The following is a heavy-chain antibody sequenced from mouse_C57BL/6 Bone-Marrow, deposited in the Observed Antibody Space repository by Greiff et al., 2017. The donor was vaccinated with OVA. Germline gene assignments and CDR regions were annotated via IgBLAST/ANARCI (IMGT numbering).Heavy chain of an antibody. CDR3: TSPLDYGSSYDYDAMDY. J-gene: IGHJ4*01. V-gene: IGHV1-81*01. CDR1: GYTFTSYG. Sequence: QVQLQQSGAELARPGASVKLSCTASGYTFTSYGISWVKQRTGPGLEWFGEIYPRSGNTYYNAKFKGQATLTADKSSNTAYMELRSLTSEDSAVYFCTSPLDYGSSYDYDAMDYWGQGTSVTVSS. D-gene: IGHD1-1*01. CDR2: IYPRSGNT.